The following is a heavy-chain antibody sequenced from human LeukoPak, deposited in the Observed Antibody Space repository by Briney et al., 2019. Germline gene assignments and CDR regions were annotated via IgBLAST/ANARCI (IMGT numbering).Heavy chain of an antibody. V-gene: IGHV4-34*01. CDR2: INHSGGT. D-gene: IGHD6-13*01. CDR1: GGSFSGPY. J-gene: IGHJ4*02. CDR3: ASDSYNSIFYY. Sequence: PSETLSLTCGVYGGSFSGPYWSWIRQPPGKGLEWIGEINHSGGTSYNPSLKSRVTISLDTSKNQFSLKLSSVNAADTAVYYCASDSYNSIFYYWGQGTLVTVSS.